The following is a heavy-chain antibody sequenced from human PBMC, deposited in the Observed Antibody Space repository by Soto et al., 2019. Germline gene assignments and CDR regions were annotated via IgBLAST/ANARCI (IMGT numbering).Heavy chain of an antibody. J-gene: IGHJ5*02. Sequence: GGSLRLSCAASGFTFSSYAMSWVRQAPGKGLEWVSAISGSGGSTYYADSVKGRFTISRDNSKNTLYLQMNSLRAEDTAVYYCVKSPDIVVVVAASGTNWFDPWGQGTLVTVSS. V-gene: IGHV3-23*01. CDR2: ISGSGGST. D-gene: IGHD2-15*01. CDR1: GFTFSSYA. CDR3: VKSPDIVVVVAASGTNWFDP.